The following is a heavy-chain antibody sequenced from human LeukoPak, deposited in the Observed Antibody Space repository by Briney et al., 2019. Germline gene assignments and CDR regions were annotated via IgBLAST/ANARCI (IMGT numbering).Heavy chain of an antibody. Sequence: ASVKVSFKASGYTFTSYGISWVRQAPGQGLEWMGLISAYNGNTNYAQKLQGRVTITTDTSTRTAYMELRSLRSDDTAVYYCARAEDTAMVTWGQGTLVTVSS. V-gene: IGHV1-18*04. D-gene: IGHD5-18*01. CDR2: ISAYNGNT. CDR1: GYTFTSYG. CDR3: ARAEDTAMVT. J-gene: IGHJ4*02.